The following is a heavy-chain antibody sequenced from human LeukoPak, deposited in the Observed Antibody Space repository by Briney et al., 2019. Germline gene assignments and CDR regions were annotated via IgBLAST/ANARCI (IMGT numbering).Heavy chain of an antibody. Sequence: SETLSLTCTVSGASFSSSTYYWGWIRQPPGKGLEWIGSIYYSGSTYYNPSLKSRVTMSVDTSKNQFSLKLSSVTAAGTAVYYCARHAGGISATGTRPFDYWGQGTLVTVSS. J-gene: IGHJ4*02. V-gene: IGHV4-39*01. CDR2: IYYSGST. D-gene: IGHD6-13*01. CDR1: GASFSSSTYY. CDR3: ARHAGGISATGTRPFDY.